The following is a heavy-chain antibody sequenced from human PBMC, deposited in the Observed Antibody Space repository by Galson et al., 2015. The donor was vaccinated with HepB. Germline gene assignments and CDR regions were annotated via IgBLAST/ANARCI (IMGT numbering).Heavy chain of an antibody. D-gene: IGHD3-10*01. V-gene: IGHV3-48*04. CDR3: AREVPGYYGSGSPHWYFDL. CDR2: ISSSSSTI. Sequence: SLRLSCAASGFTFSSYSMNWVRQAPGKGLEWVSYISSSSSTIYYADSVKGRFTISRDNAKNSPYLQMNSLRAEDTAVYYCAREVPGYYGSGSPHWYFDLWGRGTLVTVSS. J-gene: IGHJ2*01. CDR1: GFTFSSYS.